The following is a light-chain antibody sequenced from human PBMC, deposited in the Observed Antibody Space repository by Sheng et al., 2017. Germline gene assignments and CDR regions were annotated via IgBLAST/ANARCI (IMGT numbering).Light chain of an antibody. CDR1: QSVSSS. CDR2: DAS. CDR3: QQYGSSPLYT. J-gene: IGKJ2*01. Sequence: EIVLTQSPATLSLSPGERATLSCRASQSVSSSLAWYQQKPGQAPRLLIYDASNRATGIPARFSGSGSGTDFTLTISSLEPEDFAVYYCQQYGSSPLYTFGQGTKLEI. V-gene: IGKV3-11*01.